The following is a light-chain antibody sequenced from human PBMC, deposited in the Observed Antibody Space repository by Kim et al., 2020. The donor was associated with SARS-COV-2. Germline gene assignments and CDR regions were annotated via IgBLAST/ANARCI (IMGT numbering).Light chain of an antibody. CDR1: QSISTY. CDR3: QQYNDWPWT. Sequence: EIVLTQSPATLSVSPGDRVTLSCRASQSISTYLAWYQQKPGQAPRLLISDASTRATGIPARFSGSGSGTEFTLTISSLQSEDFAVYCCQQYNDWPWTFGQGTKVDIK. J-gene: IGKJ1*01. CDR2: DAS. V-gene: IGKV3-15*01.